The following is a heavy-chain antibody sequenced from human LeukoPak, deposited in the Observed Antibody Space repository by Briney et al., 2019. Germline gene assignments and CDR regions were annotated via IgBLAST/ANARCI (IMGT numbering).Heavy chain of an antibody. J-gene: IGHJ4*02. CDR1: GYTFTSYA. CDR3: ARERLWGNYFDY. CDR2: INAGNGNT. Sequence: ASVKVSCKASGYTFTSYAMHWVRQAPGQRLEWMGWINAGNGNTKYSQKFQGRVTITRDTSASTAYMELSSLRPEDTAVYYCARERLWGNYFDYWGQGTLVTVSS. V-gene: IGHV1-3*01. D-gene: IGHD3-16*01.